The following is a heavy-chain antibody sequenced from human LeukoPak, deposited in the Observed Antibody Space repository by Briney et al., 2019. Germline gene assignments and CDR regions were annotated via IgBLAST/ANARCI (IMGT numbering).Heavy chain of an antibody. CDR2: ISGSGGST. Sequence: PGRSLRLSCAASGFTVSSNYMSWVRQAPGKGLEWVSAISGSGGSTYYADSVKGRFTISRDNSKNTLYLQMNSLRAEDTAVYYCAKGVDTAMVPDYWGQGTLVTVSS. J-gene: IGHJ4*02. CDR1: GFTVSSNY. V-gene: IGHV3-23*01. CDR3: AKGVDTAMVPDY. D-gene: IGHD5-18*01.